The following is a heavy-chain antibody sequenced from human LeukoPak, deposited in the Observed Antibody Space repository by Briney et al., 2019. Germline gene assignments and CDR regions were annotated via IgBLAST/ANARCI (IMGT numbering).Heavy chain of an antibody. D-gene: IGHD3-22*01. CDR2: IYYSGST. V-gene: IGHV4-59*01. J-gene: IGHJ4*02. CDR1: GGSISSYY. CDR3: ARVARRPYYYDSSGYYPYYFDY. Sequence: PSETLSLTCTVSGGSISSYYWSWIRQPPGKGLEWIGYIYYSGSTNYNPSLKSRVTISVDTSKNQFSLKLSSVTAADTTVYYCARVARRPYYYDSSGYYPYYFDYWGQGTLVTVSS.